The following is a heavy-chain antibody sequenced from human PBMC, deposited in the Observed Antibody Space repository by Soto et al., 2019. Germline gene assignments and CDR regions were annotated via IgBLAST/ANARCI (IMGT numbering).Heavy chain of an antibody. V-gene: IGHV1-3*01. J-gene: IGHJ5*02. CDR3: TRAPREDCSSTCNSWFEP. Sequence: ASVKVSCKASGYTLIIYTIQWGRQAPGQKPEWMGWINADTGNTEYSQKFQDRVTMTRDTSASTVYMELSSLRSEDTAVYYCTRAPREDCSSTCNSWFEPWGQGTQVTVSS. CDR2: INADTGNT. CDR1: GYTLIIYT. D-gene: IGHD2-2*01.